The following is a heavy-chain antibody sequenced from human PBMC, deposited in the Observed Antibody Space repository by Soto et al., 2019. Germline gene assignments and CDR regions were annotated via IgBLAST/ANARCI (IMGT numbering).Heavy chain of an antibody. CDR2: SNIFNGDT. Sequence: VHLVQSVGEVKKPGASVKVSCKTSGYTFSDYGVSWVRQTPGQGLEWKGCSNIFNGDTKYQLKIKGRLTLSIDTSTWAVFLELTSLKFDVAAGYYCARGFIPENFWGQGTRVSVSS. D-gene: IGHD1-7*01. V-gene: IGHV1-18*01. CDR1: GYTFSDYG. CDR3: ARGFIPENF. J-gene: IGHJ4*02.